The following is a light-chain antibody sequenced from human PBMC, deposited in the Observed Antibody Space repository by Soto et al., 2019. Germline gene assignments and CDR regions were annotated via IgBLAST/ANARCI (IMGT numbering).Light chain of an antibody. V-gene: IGKV3-20*01. CDR2: GAS. Sequence: EIMLSQSPGTLCLSPGERATLSCRASQSVSSSYLAWYQQKPGQAPRLLIYGASSRATGIPDRFSGSGSGTDFTLTISRLEPEDFAVYYCQQYGSSPWTFGQGSMVDIK. CDR3: QQYGSSPWT. J-gene: IGKJ1*01. CDR1: QSVSSSY.